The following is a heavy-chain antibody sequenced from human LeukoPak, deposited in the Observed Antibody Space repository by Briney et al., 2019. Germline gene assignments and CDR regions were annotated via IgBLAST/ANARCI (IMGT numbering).Heavy chain of an antibody. CDR1: GFPHKSYG. J-gene: IGHJ6*04. V-gene: IGHV3-30*18. CDR2: ISYDGSHK. CDR3: AKDTYYYGLDYYGMDV. Sequence: GGPLRLSCAPSGFPHKSYGMLCPRAAPGGGLEGVAVISYDGSHKYSAAPVKGQFTNSRDNSTNTPYLRINRLRAEDTALYYCAKDTYYYGLDYYGMDVWSKGSTVTVHS. D-gene: IGHD3-10*01.